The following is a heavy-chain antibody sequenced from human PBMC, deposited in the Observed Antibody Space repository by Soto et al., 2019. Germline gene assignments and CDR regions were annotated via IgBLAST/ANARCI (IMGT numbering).Heavy chain of an antibody. CDR1: GFTFSSYS. J-gene: IGHJ6*02. D-gene: IGHD6-13*01. CDR3: ARPQQLVGSDYYYYGMDV. Sequence: EVQLVESGGGLVKPGGSLRLSCAASGFTFSSYSMNWVRQAPGKGLEWVSSISSSSSYIYYADSVKGRFTISRDNAKNSLYLQMNSLRAEDTAVYYCARPQQLVGSDYYYYGMDVWGQGTTVTVSS. CDR2: ISSSSSYI. V-gene: IGHV3-21*01.